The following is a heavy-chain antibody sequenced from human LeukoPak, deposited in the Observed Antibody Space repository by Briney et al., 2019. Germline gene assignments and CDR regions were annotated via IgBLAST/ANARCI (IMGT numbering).Heavy chain of an antibody. V-gene: IGHV3-23*01. CDR2: ISDGGHHR. CDR3: AKVISSFSGYDSY. J-gene: IGHJ4*02. D-gene: IGHD5-12*01. Sequence: PGGSLRLSCAASGITFNNYGMIWVRQAPGKGLEWVSSISDGGHHRFYADSVRGRFTISRDNSKNTLYLQMDSLRAEDTAVYYCAKVISSFSGYDSYWGQGTLVTVSS. CDR1: GITFNNYG.